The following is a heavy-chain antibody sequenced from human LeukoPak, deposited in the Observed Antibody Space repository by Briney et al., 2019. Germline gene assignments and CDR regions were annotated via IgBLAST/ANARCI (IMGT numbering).Heavy chain of an antibody. D-gene: IGHD3-10*01. CDR1: GLTLS. CDR2: ITASGGST. J-gene: IGHJ5*02. V-gene: IGHV3-23*01. CDR3: AMSGLGELFANWFDP. Sequence: GGSLRLSCAASGLTLSMSWVRQAPGKGLEWVSAITASGGSTYYANSVKGRFTISRDNAKNTLYLQMNSLRAEDTAVYYYAMSGLGELFANWFDPWGQGTLVTVSS.